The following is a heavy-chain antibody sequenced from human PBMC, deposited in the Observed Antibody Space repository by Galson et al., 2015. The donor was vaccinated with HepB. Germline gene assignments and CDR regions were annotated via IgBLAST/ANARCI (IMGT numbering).Heavy chain of an antibody. CDR1: GFTFSSYS. CDR2: ISSRSGTI. J-gene: IGHJ4*02. Sequence: SLRLSCAASGFTFSSYSMSWVRQAPGKGLEWVSYISSRSGTIYYADSVKGRFTISRDNAKNSLYLQMNSLRAEDTAVYYCARDNYYDSSGYYNFDYWGQGTLVTVSS. CDR3: ARDNYYDSSGYYNFDY. V-gene: IGHV3-48*01. D-gene: IGHD3-22*01.